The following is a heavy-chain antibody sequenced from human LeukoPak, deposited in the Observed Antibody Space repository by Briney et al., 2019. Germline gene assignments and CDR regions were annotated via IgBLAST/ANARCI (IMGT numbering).Heavy chain of an antibody. D-gene: IGHD7-27*01. J-gene: IGHJ4*02. V-gene: IGHV3-33*01. CDR2: IWYDGSNK. CDR1: GFTFSSYG. CDR3: ARDGSWGLSGY. Sequence: GGSLRLSCAASGFTFSSYGMHWVRQAPGKGLEWVAVIWYDGSNKYYADSVKGRFTISRDNSKNTLYLQMNSLGAEDTAVYYCARDGSWGLSGYWGQGTLVTVSS.